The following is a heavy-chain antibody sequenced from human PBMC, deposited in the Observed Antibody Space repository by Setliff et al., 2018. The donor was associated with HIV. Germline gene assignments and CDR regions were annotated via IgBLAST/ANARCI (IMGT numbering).Heavy chain of an antibody. CDR3: ARDVDTAMVRDDAFDI. V-gene: IGHV1-18*01. Sequence: ASVKVSCKASGYTFTSYGISWVRQAPGQGLEWMGWIRAYNGNTNYAQKLQGRVTMTTDTSTSTAYMELRSLRSDDTAVYFCARDVDTAMVRDDAFDIWGQGTMVTVSS. CDR1: GYTFTSYG. D-gene: IGHD5-18*01. CDR2: IRAYNGNT. J-gene: IGHJ3*02.